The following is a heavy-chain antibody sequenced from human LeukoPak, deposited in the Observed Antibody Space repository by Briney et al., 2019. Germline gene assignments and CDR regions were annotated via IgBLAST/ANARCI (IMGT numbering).Heavy chain of an antibody. J-gene: IGHJ3*02. CDR2: INPYNGNT. Sequence: ASVKVSCKASGYTXTSYGISWVRQAPGQGLEWMGWINPYNGNTNYAQKLQGSVTMTTDTSTSTAYMELRSLRSDDTAVYYCARDTLTGSGLDAFDIWGQGTMVTVSS. V-gene: IGHV1-18*01. D-gene: IGHD3-9*01. CDR1: GYTXTSYG. CDR3: ARDTLTGSGLDAFDI.